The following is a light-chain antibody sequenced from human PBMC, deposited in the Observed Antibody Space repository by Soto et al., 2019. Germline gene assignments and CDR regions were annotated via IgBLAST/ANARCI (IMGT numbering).Light chain of an antibody. V-gene: IGKV3-11*01. Sequence: EFVLTQSPGTLSLSPGERATLSCRASQSVSSYLAWYQQKPGQAPRLLIYDASNRATAIPARFSGSGSGTDFTLTTTSLELEDFPVYYCQQRSNWSITSGQGTRLEIK. CDR3: QQRSNWSIT. CDR2: DAS. CDR1: QSVSSY. J-gene: IGKJ5*01.